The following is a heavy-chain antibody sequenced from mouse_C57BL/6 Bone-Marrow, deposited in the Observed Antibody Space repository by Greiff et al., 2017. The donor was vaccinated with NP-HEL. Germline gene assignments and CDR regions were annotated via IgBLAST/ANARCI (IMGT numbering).Heavy chain of an antibody. Sequence: QVQLQQSGAELARPGASVKLSCKASGYTFTSYGISWVKQRTGQGLEWIGEIYPRSGNTYYNEKFRGKATLTADKSSSTAYMELRSLTSEDSAVYFCADLLREAMDYWGQGTSVTVSS. V-gene: IGHV1-81*01. CDR3: ADLLREAMDY. J-gene: IGHJ4*01. CDR1: GYTFTSYG. CDR2: IYPRSGNT. D-gene: IGHD1-1*01.